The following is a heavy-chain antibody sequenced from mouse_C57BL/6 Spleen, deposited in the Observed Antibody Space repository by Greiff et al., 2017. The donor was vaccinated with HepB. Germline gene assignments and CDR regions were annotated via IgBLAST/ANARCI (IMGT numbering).Heavy chain of an antibody. V-gene: IGHV7-3*01. CDR3: ARFSFTTVVATRWYFDV. J-gene: IGHJ1*03. CDR2: IRNKANGYTT. D-gene: IGHD1-1*01. CDR1: GFTFTDYY. Sequence: EVMLAESGGGLVQPGGSLSLSCAASGFTFTDYYMSWVRQPPVKALEWLGFIRNKANGYTTEYSASVKGRFTISRDNSQSILYLQMNALRAEDSATYYCARFSFTTVVATRWYFDVWGTGTTVTVSS.